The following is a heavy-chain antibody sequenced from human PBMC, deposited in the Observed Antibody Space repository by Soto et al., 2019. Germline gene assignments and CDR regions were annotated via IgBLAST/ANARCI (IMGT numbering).Heavy chain of an antibody. CDR1: GFTFSSYS. Sequence: GGSLRLSCVASGFTFSSYSMVWVRQAPGKGLEWISYIFATSTTIYYADSVKGRFTVSRDNTQNSLFLLMNSLRAEDTAVYYCAKGAAVSASTNFDYWGQGTLVTVSS. J-gene: IGHJ4*02. D-gene: IGHD6-13*01. CDR2: IFATSTTI. V-gene: IGHV3-48*04. CDR3: AKGAAVSASTNFDY.